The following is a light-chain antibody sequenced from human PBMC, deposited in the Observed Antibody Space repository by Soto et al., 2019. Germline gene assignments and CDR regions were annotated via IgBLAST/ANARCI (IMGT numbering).Light chain of an antibody. CDR1: QSVTSDY. CDR2: GAS. V-gene: IGKV3-15*01. CDR3: QQYNKWPQT. Sequence: ETVLTQSPDTLSLSPGERATLSCRASQSVTSDYLAWYQQKAGQAPRLLIYGASSRAAGTSARFSGSGSGTEFTLTISSLQSEDFGVYYCQQYNKWPQTFGQGTRLEIK. J-gene: IGKJ5*01.